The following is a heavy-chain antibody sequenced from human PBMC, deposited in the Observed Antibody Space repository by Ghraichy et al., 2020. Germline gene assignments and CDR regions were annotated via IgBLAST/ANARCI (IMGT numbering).Heavy chain of an antibody. D-gene: IGHD3-22*01. J-gene: IGHJ5*02. Sequence: ESLNISCAVYGGSFSGYYWSWIRQPPGKGLEWIGEINHSGSTNYNPSLKSRVTISVDTSKNQFSLKLSSVTAADTAVYYCARGTYYYDSSGPTFDPWGQGTLVTVSS. V-gene: IGHV4-34*01. CDR1: GGSFSGYY. CDR2: INHSGST. CDR3: ARGTYYYDSSGPTFDP.